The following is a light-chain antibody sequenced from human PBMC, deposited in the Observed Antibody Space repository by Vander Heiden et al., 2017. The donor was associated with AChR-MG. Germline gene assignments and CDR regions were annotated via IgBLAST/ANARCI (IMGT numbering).Light chain of an antibody. CDR2: EAS. Sequence: EIVLTQSPATLSLSPGERATLSCRASQSVSSYLAWYQQKPGQTPRLLIYEASNRATGIPARFSGSGSGTDFTLTISSLEPEDFAVYYCLQRSDWGYTFGQGTKLEIK. CDR1: QSVSSY. V-gene: IGKV3-11*01. CDR3: LQRSDWGYT. J-gene: IGKJ2*01.